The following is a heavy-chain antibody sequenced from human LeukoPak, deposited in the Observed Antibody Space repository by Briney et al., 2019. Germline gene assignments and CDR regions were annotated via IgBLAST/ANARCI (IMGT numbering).Heavy chain of an antibody. Sequence: PGGSLRLSCAASGFTFSSYSMNWVRQAPGKGLEWVSYISSSSSTIYYADSVKGRFTISRDNAKNSLYLQMNSLRAEDTAVYYCAREARYDYVWGSYHWGQGTLVTVSS. CDR1: GFTFSSYS. V-gene: IGHV3-48*04. CDR2: ISSSSSTI. J-gene: IGHJ5*02. D-gene: IGHD3-16*01. CDR3: AREARYDYVWGSYH.